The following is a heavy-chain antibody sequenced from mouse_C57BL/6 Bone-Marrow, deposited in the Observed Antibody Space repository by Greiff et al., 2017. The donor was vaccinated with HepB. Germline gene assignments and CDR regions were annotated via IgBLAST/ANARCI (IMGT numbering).Heavy chain of an antibody. CDR3: ARATTVVRWYFDV. CDR1: GYTFTSYW. D-gene: IGHD1-1*01. CDR2: IDPSDSYT. V-gene: IGHV1-69*01. Sequence: VQLQQPGAELAMPGASVKLSCKASGYTFTSYWMHWVKQRPGQGLEWIGEIDPSDSYTNYNQKFKGKSTLTVDKSSSTAYMQLSSLTSEDSAVYYCARATTVVRWYFDVWGTGTTVTVSS. J-gene: IGHJ1*03.